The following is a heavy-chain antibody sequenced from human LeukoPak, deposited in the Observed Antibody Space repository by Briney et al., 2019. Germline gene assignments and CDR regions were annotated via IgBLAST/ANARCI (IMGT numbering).Heavy chain of an antibody. CDR1: GFTFNDYA. CDR3: ARESQGELNY. J-gene: IGHJ4*02. D-gene: IGHD1-26*01. V-gene: IGHV3-30-3*01. Sequence: GGSLRLSCAASGFTFNDYAMYWVRQAPGKGLEWVTLISYDGYDKPYADSVRGRFTISRDNSRNTLYLQMDSLRSEDTAVYYCARESQGELNYWGQGTLVTVSS. CDR2: ISYDGYDK.